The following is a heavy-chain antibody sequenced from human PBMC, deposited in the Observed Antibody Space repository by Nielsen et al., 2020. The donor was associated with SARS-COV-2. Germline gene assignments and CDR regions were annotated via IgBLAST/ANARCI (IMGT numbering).Heavy chain of an antibody. V-gene: IGHV1-2*06. CDR2: INPNTADT. CDR1: GYIFTAYY. J-gene: IGHJ4*02. D-gene: IGHD4-17*01. CDR3: ARDDYGDLGALDY. Sequence: ASVKVSCKASGYIFTAYYIHWVRQAPGQGLEWMGRINPNTADTDYAQKFQGRVTMTRDTSISTVYMELRRLRSDDTAIYYCARDDYGDLGALDYWGQGTRITVSS.